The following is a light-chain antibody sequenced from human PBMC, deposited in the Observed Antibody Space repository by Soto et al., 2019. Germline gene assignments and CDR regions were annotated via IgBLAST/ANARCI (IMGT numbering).Light chain of an antibody. V-gene: IGKV1-27*01. CDR3: KQYRYSPWT. CDR2: AAS. J-gene: IGKJ1*01. Sequence: DIQMTQSPSSLSASVGDRVTITCRASQGVSTYLAWYQQKPGKVPQILISAASAVHSGVPSRFSGSGSGTDFTLTISRLEPEDFAVYYCKQYRYSPWTFGQGTKVDIK. CDR1: QGVSTY.